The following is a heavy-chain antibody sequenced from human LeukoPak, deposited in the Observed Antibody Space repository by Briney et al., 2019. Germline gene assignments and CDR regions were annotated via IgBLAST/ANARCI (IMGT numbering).Heavy chain of an antibody. CDR2: INPSGDGT. V-gene: IGHV1-46*01. J-gene: IGHJ5*02. Sequence: ASVKVSCKASGYTFTGYYMHWVRQAPGQGLEWMGVINPSGDGTNYPQRFQGRVTLTRDTSTSTVYMELTSLRSEDTAMYYCAKETPNTGWFDPWGQGTLVTVSS. CDR1: GYTFTGYY. CDR3: AKETPNTGWFDP. D-gene: IGHD1-14*01.